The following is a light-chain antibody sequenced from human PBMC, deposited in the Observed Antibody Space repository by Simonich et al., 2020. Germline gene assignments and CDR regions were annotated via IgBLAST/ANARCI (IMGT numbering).Light chain of an antibody. CDR2: DFS. V-gene: IGLV2-14*01. CDR3: SSYTSSSTLV. J-gene: IGLJ2*01. CDR1: SSDVGGYNY. Sequence: QSALTQPASVSGSPGQSITISCTGTSSDVGGYNYVSGYQQHPGKAPKLMIYDFSKRPSGVSNRFSGSKSGNTASLTISGLQAEDEADYYCSSYTSSSTLVFGGGTKLTVL.